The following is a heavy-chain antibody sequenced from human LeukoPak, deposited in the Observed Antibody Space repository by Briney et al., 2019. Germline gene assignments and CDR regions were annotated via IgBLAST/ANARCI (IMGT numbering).Heavy chain of an antibody. V-gene: IGHV5-51*01. D-gene: IGHD5-12*01. CDR3: ARLPPQLGYSGYEVLFDY. Sequence: GASLKISCKGSGYSFTSYWIGWLREMPGKGVEWMGIIYPGDSDPRYSPSFQGQVTISADKSITTAFLRWSSLKASDTAMYYCARLPPQLGYSGYEVLFDYWGQGTPVTVSS. CDR1: GYSFTSYW. J-gene: IGHJ4*02. CDR2: IYPGDSDP.